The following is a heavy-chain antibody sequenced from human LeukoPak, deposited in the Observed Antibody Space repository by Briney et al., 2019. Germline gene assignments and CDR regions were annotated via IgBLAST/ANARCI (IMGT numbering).Heavy chain of an antibody. CDR3: ARMYYYDSSGYYSFDY. V-gene: IGHV4-39*07. CDR1: GGSIRSSYYY. CDR2: IYHSGST. Sequence: PSETLSLTCTVSGGSIRSSYYYWGWIRQPPGKGLEWIGEIYHSGSTNYNPSLKSRVTISVDKSKNQFSLKLSSVTAADTAVYYCARMYYYDSSGYYSFDYRGQGTLVTVSS. D-gene: IGHD3-22*01. J-gene: IGHJ4*02.